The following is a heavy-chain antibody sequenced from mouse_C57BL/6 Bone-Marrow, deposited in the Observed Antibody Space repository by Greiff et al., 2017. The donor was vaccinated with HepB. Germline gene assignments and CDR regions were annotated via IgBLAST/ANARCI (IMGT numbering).Heavy chain of an antibody. V-gene: IGHV5-6*02. CDR2: ISSGGSYT. CDR1: GFTFSSYG. CDR3: ARLWYYGNYVDV. J-gene: IGHJ1*03. D-gene: IGHD2-1*01. Sequence: EVKLVESGGDLVKPGGSLKLSCAASGFTFSSYGMSWVRQTPDKRLEWVATISSGGSYTYYPDSVKGRFTISRDNAKNTLYLQMSSLKSEDTARYYCARLWYYGNYVDVWGTGTTVTVSS.